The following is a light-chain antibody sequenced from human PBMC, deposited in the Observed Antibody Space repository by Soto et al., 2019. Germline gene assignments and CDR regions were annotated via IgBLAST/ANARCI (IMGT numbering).Light chain of an antibody. CDR2: DVT. J-gene: IGLJ1*01. V-gene: IGLV2-14*03. CDR1: GSDVGGYDY. Sequence: QSALTQPASVSGSPGQSITISCTGTGSDVGGYDYVSWYQQYPGKAPKLVIYDVTNRPSGVSNRFSGSKSGNTAALIIFGLQAEDEADYYCCSYTSSGTYVFGTGTKLT. CDR3: CSYTSSGTYV.